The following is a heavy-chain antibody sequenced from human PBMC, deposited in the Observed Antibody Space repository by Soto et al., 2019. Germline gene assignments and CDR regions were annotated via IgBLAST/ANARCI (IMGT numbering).Heavy chain of an antibody. Sequence: QMQLQQWGAGLLKASETLSLTCSVSGGSFSGYYLAWMRQPPGKGLEWIGEINHAGSTKYHPSLKSRVVLSVDLPNPHFSLRLSSVTAADSAVYYCARQSGPAYRYGMDVWGQGITVTVSS. D-gene: IGHD4-4*01. J-gene: IGHJ6*02. CDR3: ARQSGPAYRYGMDV. CDR1: GGSFSGYY. CDR2: INHAGST. V-gene: IGHV4-34*01.